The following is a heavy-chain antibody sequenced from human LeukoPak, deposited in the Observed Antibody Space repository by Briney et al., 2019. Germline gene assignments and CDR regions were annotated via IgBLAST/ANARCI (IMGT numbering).Heavy chain of an antibody. CDR2: INHSGST. D-gene: IGHD2-15*01. CDR3: ARASYCSGGSCSYYYYYYMDV. Sequence: PSETLSLTCAVYGGSFSGYYWSWIRQPPGKGLEWIEEINHSGSTNYNPSLKSRVTISVDTSKNQFSLTLSSVAAADTAVYYCARASYCSGGSCSYYYYYYMDVWGKGTTVTVSS. CDR1: GGSFSGYY. V-gene: IGHV4-34*01. J-gene: IGHJ6*03.